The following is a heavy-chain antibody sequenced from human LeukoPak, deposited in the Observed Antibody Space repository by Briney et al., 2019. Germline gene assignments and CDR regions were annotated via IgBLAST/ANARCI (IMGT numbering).Heavy chain of an antibody. CDR2: ISGSGGST. V-gene: IGHV3-23*01. CDR1: GFTVSSNY. J-gene: IGHJ1*01. CDR3: AKEPGRFQH. D-gene: IGHD1-14*01. Sequence: GGSLRLSCAASGFTVSSNYMSWVRQAPGKGLEWVSAISGSGGSTYYADSVKGRFTISRDNSKNTLYLQMNSLRAEDTAVYYWAKEPGRFQHWGQGNLVTVSS.